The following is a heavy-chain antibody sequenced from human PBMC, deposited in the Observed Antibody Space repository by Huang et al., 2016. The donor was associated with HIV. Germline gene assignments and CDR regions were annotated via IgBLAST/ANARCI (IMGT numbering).Heavy chain of an antibody. Sequence: QVQLVQSGAEVKKPGSSVKVSCKASGGTFSSYAISWVRKAPGQGLEGMGGIIPIFGTANYVQKFQGRVTITADESTSTAYMELSSLRSEDTAVYYCARSSSTSVGVRAYYYYALDVWGQGTTVTVSS. V-gene: IGHV1-69*01. J-gene: IGHJ6*02. CDR2: IIPIFGTA. CDR1: GGTFSSYA. CDR3: ARSSSTSVGVRAYYYYALDV. D-gene: IGHD2-2*01.